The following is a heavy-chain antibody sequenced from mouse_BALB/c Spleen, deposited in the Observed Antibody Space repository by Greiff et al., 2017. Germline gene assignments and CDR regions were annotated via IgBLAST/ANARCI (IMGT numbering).Heavy chain of an antibody. Sequence: EVMLVESGGGLVKPGGSLKLSCAASGFTFSSYAMSWVRQTPEKRLEWVASISSGGSTYYPDSVKGRFTISRDNARNILYLQMSSLRSEDTAMYYCARGRDYGNYYFDYWGQGTTLTVSS. CDR3: ARGRDYGNYYFDY. V-gene: IGHV5-6-5*01. J-gene: IGHJ2*01. CDR2: ISSGGST. CDR1: GFTFSSYA. D-gene: IGHD2-1*01.